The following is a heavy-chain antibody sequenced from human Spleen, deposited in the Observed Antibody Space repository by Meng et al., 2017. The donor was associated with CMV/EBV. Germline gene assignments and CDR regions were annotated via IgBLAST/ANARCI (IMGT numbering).Heavy chain of an antibody. V-gene: IGHV3-30*04. CDR1: TFKNHA. CDR2: ISYDGIDK. CDR3: ARVGRGRLKYGSSWYFDY. Sequence: TFKNHAMHWVRQAPGKGLEWVAVISYDGIDKYYADSVKGRFTISRDKFRDTLYLQMNSLRGDDTAVYYCARVGRGRLKYGSSWYFDYWGQGTLVTVSS. J-gene: IGHJ4*02. D-gene: IGHD6-13*01.